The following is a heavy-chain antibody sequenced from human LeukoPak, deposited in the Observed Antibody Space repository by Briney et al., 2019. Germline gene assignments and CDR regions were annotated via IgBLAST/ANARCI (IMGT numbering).Heavy chain of an antibody. CDR3: ASKPLYSSGWYNDY. J-gene: IGHJ4*02. CDR2: ISGSGGST. CDR1: GFTFSSYA. V-gene: IGHV3-23*01. Sequence: PGGSLRPSCAASGFTFSSYAMSWVRQAPGKGLEWVSAISGSGGSTYYADSVKGRFTISRDNSKNTLYLQMNSLRAEDTAVYYCASKPLYSSGWYNDYWGQGTLVTVSS. D-gene: IGHD6-19*01.